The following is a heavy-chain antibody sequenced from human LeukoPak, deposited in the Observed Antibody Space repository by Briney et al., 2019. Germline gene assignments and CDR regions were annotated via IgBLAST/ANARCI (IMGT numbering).Heavy chain of an antibody. CDR2: IYYSGST. Sequence: SETLSLTCTVSGDSISSDTYYCSWFRQPPGKSLEWIGYIYYSGSTYYNPSLKSRLTISVDTSKNQFSLKLSSVTAADTAVYYCARSRSSWYFDYWGQGTLVTVSS. CDR3: ARSRSSWYFDY. J-gene: IGHJ4*02. D-gene: IGHD6-13*01. CDR1: GDSISSDTYY. V-gene: IGHV4-30-4*01.